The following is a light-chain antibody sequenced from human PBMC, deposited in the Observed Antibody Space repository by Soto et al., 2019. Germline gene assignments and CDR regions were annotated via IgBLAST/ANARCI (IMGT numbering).Light chain of an antibody. CDR2: DNN. Sequence: QAVVTQPPSVSGAPGQRVTISCTGSSSNIGAGYDVHWYQQLPGTAPKVLTYDNNNRPSGVPDRFSGSKSGTSASLAITGLQAEDEADYYCHSYDVSLSGPVFGGGTKLTVL. CDR3: HSYDVSLSGPV. J-gene: IGLJ2*01. V-gene: IGLV1-40*01. CDR1: SSNIGAGYD.